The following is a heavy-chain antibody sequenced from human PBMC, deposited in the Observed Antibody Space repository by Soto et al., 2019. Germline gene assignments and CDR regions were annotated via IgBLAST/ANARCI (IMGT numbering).Heavy chain of an antibody. CDR3: ATDLSVVIRAYDS. CDR1: GFTFSTYN. V-gene: IGHV3-21*06. CDR2: ITPKSDYI. D-gene: IGHD2-21*01. J-gene: IGHJ4*02. Sequence: QLVESGGGLVKTGGSLRLSCAASGFTFSTYNMNWVRQAPGKGLEWVSFITPKSDYIQYADSVKGRFTISRDNAKDSLYLQMDSLRAEDTGVYYCATDLSVVIRAYDSWGQGTLVTVSS.